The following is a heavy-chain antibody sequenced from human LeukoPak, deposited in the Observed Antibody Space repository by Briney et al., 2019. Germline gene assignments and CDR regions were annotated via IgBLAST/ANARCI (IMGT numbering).Heavy chain of an antibody. CDR1: GYTFTGYY. CDR2: INPNSGGT. V-gene: IGHV1-2*02. Sequence: ASVKVSCKASGYTFTGYYMHWVRQAPGHGLEWMRWINPNSGGTNYAQKFQGRVTMTRDTSISTAYMELSRLRSDDTAVYYCAHMAGGYYYYGMDVWGQGTTVTVSS. D-gene: IGHD6-19*01. J-gene: IGHJ6*02. CDR3: AHMAGGYYYYGMDV.